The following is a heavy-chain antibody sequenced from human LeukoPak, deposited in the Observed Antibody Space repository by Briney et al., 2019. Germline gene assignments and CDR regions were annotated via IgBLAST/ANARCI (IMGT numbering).Heavy chain of an antibody. Sequence: PSETLSLTCTVSGVSISDYYWTWIRQPAGKGLEWLGRIYTSGSTNYNPSLKSRLTMSVDTSKNQFSLKLSSVTAADTAYYYCARDYDQSRFDYWGQGTLVAVSS. CDR1: GVSISDYY. CDR3: ARDYDQSRFDY. D-gene: IGHD3-16*01. CDR2: IYTSGST. V-gene: IGHV4-4*07. J-gene: IGHJ4*02.